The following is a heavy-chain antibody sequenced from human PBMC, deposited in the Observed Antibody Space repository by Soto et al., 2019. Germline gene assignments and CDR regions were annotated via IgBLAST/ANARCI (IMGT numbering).Heavy chain of an antibody. V-gene: IGHV3-7*01. D-gene: IGHD3-22*01. J-gene: IGHJ3*02. CDR1: GFTFSSYW. CDR2: IKQDGSEK. Sequence: GGSLRLSCAASGFTFSSYWMSWVRQAPGKGLEWVANIKQDGSEKYYVDSVKGRFTISRDNAKNSLYLQMNSLRAEDTAVYYCARYTPNYYDSSGYAFDSWGQGTMVTVSS. CDR3: ARYTPNYYDSSGYAFDS.